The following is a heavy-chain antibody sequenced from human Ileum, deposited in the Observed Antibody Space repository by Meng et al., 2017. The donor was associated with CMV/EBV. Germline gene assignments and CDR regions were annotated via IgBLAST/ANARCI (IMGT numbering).Heavy chain of an antibody. CDR1: GFTFSSYA. CDR2: ISYDGSNK. Sequence: QVQLVESGGGVVQPGRSLRLSCAASGFTFSSYAMHWVRQAPGKGLEWVAVISYDGSNKYYADSVKGRFTISRDNSKNTLYLQMNSLRAEDTAVYYCARDLGAAAAPWFDYWGQGTLVTVSS. CDR3: ARDLGAAAAPWFDY. V-gene: IGHV3-30-3*01. D-gene: IGHD6-13*01. J-gene: IGHJ4*02.